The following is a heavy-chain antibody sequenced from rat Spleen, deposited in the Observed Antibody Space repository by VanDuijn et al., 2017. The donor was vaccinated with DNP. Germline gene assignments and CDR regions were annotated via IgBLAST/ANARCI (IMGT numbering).Heavy chain of an antibody. V-gene: IGHV3-1*01. D-gene: IGHD1-6*01. CDR3: ATGGHTTDWFAY. Sequence: EVQLQESGPGLVKPSQSLSLTCSVTAYSITTNYWGWIRKFPGNKMEWVGHISYSGSTSYHPSLKSRISITRDTSKNQFFLQLSSVTTEDTATYYCATGGHTTDWFAYWGQGTLVTVSS. CDR1: AYSITTNY. J-gene: IGHJ3*01. CDR2: ISYSGST.